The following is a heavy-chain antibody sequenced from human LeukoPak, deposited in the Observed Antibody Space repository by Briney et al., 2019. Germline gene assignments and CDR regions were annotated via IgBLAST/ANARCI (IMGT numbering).Heavy chain of an antibody. Sequence: SETLSLTCAVSGGSISTYYWNWVRQPAGKGLEWIGRIYSSGSTNYNPSLKSRVTMSVDTSKNQFSLKLSSVTAADTAVYYCARDPNRLDAFDVWGQGTMVTVSS. CDR3: ARDPNRLDAFDV. J-gene: IGHJ3*01. CDR1: GGSISTYY. V-gene: IGHV4-4*07. D-gene: IGHD1/OR15-1a*01. CDR2: IYSSGST.